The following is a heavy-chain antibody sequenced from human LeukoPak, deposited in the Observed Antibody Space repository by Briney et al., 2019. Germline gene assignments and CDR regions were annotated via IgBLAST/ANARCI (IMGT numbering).Heavy chain of an antibody. CDR1: GFTFSSYS. D-gene: IGHD1-26*01. Sequence: GSLRLSCAASGFTFSSYSMNWVRQAPGKGLEWVSSISSSSSYIYYADSVKGRFTISRDNAKNSLYLQMNSLRAEDTAVYYCARDLCRIVGATTCFDYWGQGTLVTVSS. CDR2: ISSSSSYI. J-gene: IGHJ4*02. V-gene: IGHV3-21*01. CDR3: ARDLCRIVGATTCFDY.